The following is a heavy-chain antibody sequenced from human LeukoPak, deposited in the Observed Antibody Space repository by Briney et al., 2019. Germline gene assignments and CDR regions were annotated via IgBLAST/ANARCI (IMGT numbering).Heavy chain of an antibody. Sequence: GESLQISCAASGFTFSRYAMHWDRQAPGKVLEWVAIISYDGSSKYYADSVKGRFTISRDNSKNTLYLQMNSLRAEDTAVYYCARNPYGDYYFDYWGQGTLVTVSS. CDR3: ARNPYGDYYFDY. V-gene: IGHV3-30-3*01. D-gene: IGHD4-17*01. CDR1: GFTFSRYA. J-gene: IGHJ4*02. CDR2: ISYDGSSK.